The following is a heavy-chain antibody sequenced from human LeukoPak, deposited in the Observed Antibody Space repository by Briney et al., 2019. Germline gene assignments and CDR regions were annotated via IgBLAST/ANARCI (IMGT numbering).Heavy chain of an antibody. CDR2: IYYSGST. D-gene: IGHD6-13*01. J-gene: IGHJ4*02. CDR3: ARALRYSSSWLFDY. V-gene: IGHV4-59*01. Sequence: SETLSLTCTVSGGSISSYYWSWIRQPPGKGLEWIGYIYYSGSTNYNPSLKSRVTISVDTSKNQFSLKLSSVTAADTAVYYCARALRYSSSWLFDYWGQGTLVTVSS. CDR1: GGSISSYY.